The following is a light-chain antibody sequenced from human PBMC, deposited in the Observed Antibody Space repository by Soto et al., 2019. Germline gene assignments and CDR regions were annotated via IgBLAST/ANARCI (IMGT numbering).Light chain of an antibody. CDR1: SSDVGGYKY. Sequence: QSALTQPPSASGSPGQSVTISCTGTSSDVGGYKYVSWYQQHPGKAPKLMIFEANKRPSGVPDRFSGSKSGNTASLTASGLQAEDEADYYCSSYSGINNLGVFGTGTKLTVL. CDR2: EAN. CDR3: SSYSGINNLGV. V-gene: IGLV2-8*01. J-gene: IGLJ1*01.